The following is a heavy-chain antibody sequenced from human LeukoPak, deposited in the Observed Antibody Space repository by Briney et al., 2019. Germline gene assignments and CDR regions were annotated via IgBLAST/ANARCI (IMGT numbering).Heavy chain of an antibody. J-gene: IGHJ2*01. CDR2: INHSGST. Sequence: PSETLSLTCAVYGGSFSGYYWSWIRQPPGKGLEWIGEINHSGSTNYNPSLKSRVTISVDTSKNQFSLKLSSVTAADTAVYYCARDGSRTYYGDSDWYFDLWGRGTLVTISS. CDR1: GGSFSGYY. CDR3: ARDGSRTYYGDSDWYFDL. D-gene: IGHD4-17*01. V-gene: IGHV4-34*01.